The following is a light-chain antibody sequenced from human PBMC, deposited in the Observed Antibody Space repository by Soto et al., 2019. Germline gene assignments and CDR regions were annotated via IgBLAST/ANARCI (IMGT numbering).Light chain of an antibody. CDR3: QQYLSYPIT. V-gene: IGKV1-5*03. CDR1: QSLSSW. Sequence: DIPMTQSPSTLSASVGDRVTITCRASQSLSSWLAWYQQKPGKAPKSLIYKASSLESGVPSRFSGSGSGTEVTLTISSQQPDDFATYYCQQYLSYPITFGQGTRLEIK. J-gene: IGKJ5*01. CDR2: KAS.